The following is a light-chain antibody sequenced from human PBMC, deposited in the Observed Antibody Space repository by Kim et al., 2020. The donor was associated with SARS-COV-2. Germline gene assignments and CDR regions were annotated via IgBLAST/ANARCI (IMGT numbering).Light chain of an antibody. J-gene: IGKJ1*01. V-gene: IGKV1-5*01. CDR3: QQYDNYPWT. CDR2: DAF. Sequence: SASVGDRVSISCRASQSVSGWLAWYQQKPGRAPKVLIYDAFSLESGVPSRFSGSGSGTEFTLTISSLQPDDFATYYCQQYDNYPWTFGQGTKLEI. CDR1: QSVSGW.